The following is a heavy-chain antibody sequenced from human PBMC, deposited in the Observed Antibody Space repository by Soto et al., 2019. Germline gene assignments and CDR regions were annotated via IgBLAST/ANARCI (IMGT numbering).Heavy chain of an antibody. D-gene: IGHD3-16*02. V-gene: IGHV3-23*01. Sequence: GSLRLSCAASGFTFSSYAMSWVRQAPGKGLEWVSAISGSGGSTYYADSVKGRFTISRDNSKNTLYLQMNSLRAEDTAVYYCAKDPSMITFGGVIVSEGYYFDYWCPGPRVTVAS. J-gene: IGHJ4*02. CDR1: GFTFSSYA. CDR2: ISGSGGST. CDR3: AKDPSMITFGGVIVSEGYYFDY.